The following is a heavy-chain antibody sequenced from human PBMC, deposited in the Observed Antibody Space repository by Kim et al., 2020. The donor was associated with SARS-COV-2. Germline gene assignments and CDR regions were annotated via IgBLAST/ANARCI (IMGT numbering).Heavy chain of an antibody. D-gene: IGHD6-13*01. CDR3: ARADTYSSSWYTNFDY. Sequence: FQGRVTITRDTSASTAYMELSSLKSEDTAVYYCARADTYSSSWYTNFDYWGQGTLVTVSS. J-gene: IGHJ4*02. V-gene: IGHV1-3*01.